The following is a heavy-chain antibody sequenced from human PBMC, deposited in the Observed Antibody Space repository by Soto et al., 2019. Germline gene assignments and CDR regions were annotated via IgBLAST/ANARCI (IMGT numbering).Heavy chain of an antibody. CDR1: GFTFSSYA. J-gene: IGHJ5*02. Sequence: GGSLRLSCAASGFTFSSYAMSWVRQAPGKGLEWVSAISGSGGSTYYADSVKGRFTISRDNSKNTLYLQMNSLRAEDTAVYYCAKKFKHNWNDVLSWFDPWGQGTLVTVSS. CDR3: AKKFKHNWNDVLSWFDP. V-gene: IGHV3-23*01. D-gene: IGHD1-1*01. CDR2: ISGSGGST.